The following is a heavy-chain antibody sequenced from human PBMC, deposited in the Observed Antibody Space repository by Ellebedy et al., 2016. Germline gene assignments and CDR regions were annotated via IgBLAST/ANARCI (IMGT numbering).Heavy chain of an antibody. CDR2: IHYSGTT. CDR3: ARERAGRRGGYYMDV. CDR1: GGSISSYY. D-gene: IGHD6-6*01. Sequence: SETLSLTXTVSGGSISSYYWSWIRQHPGKGLEWIGYIHYSGTTYYNPSLTSRVSISLDTSKTHFSLKLSSVAVADTAAYYCARERAGRRGGYYMDVWGKGTTVTVSS. V-gene: IGHV4-59*06. J-gene: IGHJ6*03.